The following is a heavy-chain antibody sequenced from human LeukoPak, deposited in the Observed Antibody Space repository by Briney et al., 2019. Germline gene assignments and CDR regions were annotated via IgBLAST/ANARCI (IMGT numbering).Heavy chain of an antibody. Sequence: GGSLRLSCAASGLTFSNYAMTWVRQAPGKGLEWLTTSGSDGNTYYSDSVKGRFTTSSDNSKSTLYLQMNSLRAEDTAIYYCARDSGPEGFFFGFWGQGTLVTVSS. CDR2: TSGSDGNT. J-gene: IGHJ4*02. D-gene: IGHD3-3*01. CDR1: GLTFSNYA. CDR3: ARDSGPEGFFFGF. V-gene: IGHV3-23*01.